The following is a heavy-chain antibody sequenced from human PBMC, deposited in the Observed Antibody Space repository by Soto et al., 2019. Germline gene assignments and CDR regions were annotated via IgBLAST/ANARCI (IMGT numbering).Heavy chain of an antibody. D-gene: IGHD3-3*01. CDR3: ARDPVYYDFCSGPPDSGMDV. V-gene: IGHV1-46*01. Sequence: ASVKVSCKASGYTFTSYGISWVRQAPGQGLEWMGWINPSGGSTSSAQKFQGRVTMTRDTSTSTVYMELSSLRSEDTAVYYCARDPVYYDFCSGPPDSGMDVWGQGTTVTVSS. CDR1: GYTFTSYG. J-gene: IGHJ6*02. CDR2: INPSGGST.